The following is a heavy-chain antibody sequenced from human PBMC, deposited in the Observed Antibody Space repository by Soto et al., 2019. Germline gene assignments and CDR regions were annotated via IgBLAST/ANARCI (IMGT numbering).Heavy chain of an antibody. CDR1: RSTFNSYD. Sequence: QVQLVESGGGVVQPGRSLRLSCAASRSTFNSYDMHWVRQAPGKGLEWVALISYDGSNKYYADSVKGRFTISRDNSQNTLYLPMNSLRLEDTAVYYCAKEGDGYIGYWGQGSLVTVSS. D-gene: IGHD5-12*01. V-gene: IGHV3-30*18. J-gene: IGHJ4*02. CDR3: AKEGDGYIGY. CDR2: ISYDGSNK.